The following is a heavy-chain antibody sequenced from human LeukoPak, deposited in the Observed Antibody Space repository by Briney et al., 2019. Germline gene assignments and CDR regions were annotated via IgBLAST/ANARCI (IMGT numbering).Heavy chain of an antibody. CDR2: MNPNSGNT. D-gene: IGHD6-13*01. J-gene: IGHJ6*03. Sequence: ASVKVSCKASGYTFTSYDIHWVRQATGQGLEWMGWMNPNSGNTGYAQRFQGRVTMTRNTSISTAYMELSSLRSEDTAVYYCARGRGSSWYYRYYYYYMDVWGKGTTVTVSS. CDR1: GYTFTSYD. V-gene: IGHV1-8*01. CDR3: ARGRGSSWYYRYYYYYMDV.